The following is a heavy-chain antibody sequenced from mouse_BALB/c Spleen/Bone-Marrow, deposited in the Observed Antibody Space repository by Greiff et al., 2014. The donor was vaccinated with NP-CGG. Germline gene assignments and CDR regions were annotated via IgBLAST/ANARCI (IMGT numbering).Heavy chain of an antibody. Sequence: EVQGVESGAELVRSGASVKLSCTGSGFNIKDSYIHWVKQRPGQGLEWIGWIDPENGDTEYAPKFQGKATMTADTSSNTAYLQLSELTAVDTAVYYCTTYGNYAWEYWGQGTSVTVSS. CDR1: GFNIKDSY. V-gene: IGHV14-4*02. J-gene: IGHJ4*01. CDR3: TTYGNYAWEY. CDR2: IDPENGDT. D-gene: IGHD2-10*02.